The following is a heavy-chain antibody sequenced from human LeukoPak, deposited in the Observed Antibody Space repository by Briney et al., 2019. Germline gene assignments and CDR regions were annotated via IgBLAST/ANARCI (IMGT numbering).Heavy chain of an antibody. Sequence: ASVKVSCKASGYTFTSYGISWVRQAPGQGLEWMGWISAYNGNTNYAQKLQGKVTMTTDTFTSTAYMELRSLRSDDTAVYYCARDRRLGITGTTYYGMDVWGQGTTVTVSS. D-gene: IGHD1-7*01. V-gene: IGHV1-18*01. CDR1: GYTFTSYG. CDR3: ARDRRLGITGTTYYGMDV. CDR2: ISAYNGNT. J-gene: IGHJ6*02.